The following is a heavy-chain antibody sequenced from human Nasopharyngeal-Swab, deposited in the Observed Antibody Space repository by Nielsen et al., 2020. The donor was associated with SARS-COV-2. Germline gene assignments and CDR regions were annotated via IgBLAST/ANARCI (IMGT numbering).Heavy chain of an antibody. Sequence: GGSLRLSCASSGFTFTSYSMNWVRQAPGKGLEWVSYISSSSSTIYYADFVKGRFTISRDNAKNSLYLQMNSLRDEDTAVYYCARDISSSAGFDYWGQGTLVTVSS. CDR3: ARDISSSAGFDY. CDR1: GFTFTSYS. J-gene: IGHJ4*02. V-gene: IGHV3-48*02. D-gene: IGHD6-6*01. CDR2: ISSSSSTI.